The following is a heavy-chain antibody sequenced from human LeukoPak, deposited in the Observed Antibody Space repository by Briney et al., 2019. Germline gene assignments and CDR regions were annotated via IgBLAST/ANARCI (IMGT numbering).Heavy chain of an antibody. D-gene: IGHD6-19*01. V-gene: IGHV4-59*08. CDR1: GGSMSPYH. CDR2: IYYSGST. J-gene: IGHJ4*02. Sequence: PSETLSPTCTVSGGSMSPYHWGWIRQPPGKGLEWTGYIYYSGSTNYNPSLNSRVTISVDTSKNQFSLRLSSVTAADTAIYYCARAVSGRFDYWGQGTLVTVSS. CDR3: ARAVSGRFDY.